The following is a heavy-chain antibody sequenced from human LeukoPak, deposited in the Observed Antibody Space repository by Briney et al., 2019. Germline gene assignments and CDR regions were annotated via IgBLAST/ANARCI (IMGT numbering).Heavy chain of an antibody. CDR3: RGWFESFDS. Sequence: GGSLRLSCAVSGLSISLYEMSWVRQAPGRGLEWLSVVGPGESTTHYADSVKGRFTTSRDNVKNSLYLQMNSLRAEDTAVYYCRGWFESFDSWGQGTLVTVSS. CDR2: VGPGESTT. CDR1: GLSISLYE. V-gene: IGHV3-48*03. D-gene: IGHD3-10*01. J-gene: IGHJ4*02.